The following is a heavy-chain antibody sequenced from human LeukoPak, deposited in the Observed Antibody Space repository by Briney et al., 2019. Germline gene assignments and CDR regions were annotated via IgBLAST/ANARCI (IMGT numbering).Heavy chain of an antibody. CDR1: GFIFSNYA. CDR2: ITGSGGST. D-gene: IGHD3-9*01. J-gene: IGHJ4*02. Sequence: GGSLRLSCAASGFIFSNYAMSWVRQAPGKGLEWVSAITGSGGSTYYADSVKGRFTISRDNSKNTLYLQMNGLRAEDTAVYYCAKWGDYDVLTGYYVSDYWGQGTLVTVSS. V-gene: IGHV3-23*01. CDR3: AKWGDYDVLTGYYVSDY.